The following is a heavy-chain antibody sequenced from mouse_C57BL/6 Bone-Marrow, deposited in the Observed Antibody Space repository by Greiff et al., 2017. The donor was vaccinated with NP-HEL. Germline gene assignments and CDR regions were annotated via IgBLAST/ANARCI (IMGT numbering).Heavy chain of an antibody. V-gene: IGHV14-4*01. J-gene: IGHJ3*01. D-gene: IGHD2-2*01. CDR1: GFNIKDDY. CDR2: IDPENGDT. Sequence: DVQLQESGAELVRPGASVKLSCTASGFNIKDDYMHWVKQRPEQGLEWIGWIDPENGDTEYASKFQGKATITADTSSNTAYLQLSSLTSEDTAVYYCTTYGYEAYWGQGTLVTVSA. CDR3: TTYGYEAY.